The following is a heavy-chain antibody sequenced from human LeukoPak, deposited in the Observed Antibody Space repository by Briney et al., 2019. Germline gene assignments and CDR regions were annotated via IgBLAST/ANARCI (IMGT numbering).Heavy chain of an antibody. CDR2: MNPNNGNT. D-gene: IGHD2-2*02. J-gene: IGHJ5*02. Sequence: RASVKVSCKASGFTFTSYDINWVRQASGQGLEWMGWMNPNNGNTGYAQKFQGRVTMTRDTSINTAYMELRGLRSEDTAVYYCVRDGEGAAISVNYWFDPWGQGTLVTVSS. V-gene: IGHV1-8*01. CDR3: VRDGEGAAISVNYWFDP. CDR1: GFTFTSYD.